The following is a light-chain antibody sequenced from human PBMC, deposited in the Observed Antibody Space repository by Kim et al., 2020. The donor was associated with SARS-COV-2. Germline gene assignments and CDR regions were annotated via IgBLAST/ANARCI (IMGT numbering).Light chain of an antibody. J-gene: IGKJ1*01. CDR3: QQYTTWRGA. Sequence: VSPGERATLACRASQSVRSNLAWYQQIPGQAPRLLIYGASTRATGVPARFSGRGSGTEFTLTISSLQSEDFAVYYCQQYTTWRGAFGQGTKVEIK. V-gene: IGKV3-15*01. CDR1: QSVRSN. CDR2: GAS.